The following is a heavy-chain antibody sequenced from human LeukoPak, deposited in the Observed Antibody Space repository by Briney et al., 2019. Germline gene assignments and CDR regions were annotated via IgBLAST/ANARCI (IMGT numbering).Heavy chain of an antibody. CDR2: IYYSGNT. Sequence: SETLSLTCTVSGVSISSSNSYWGWIRQPPGKGLEWIGSIYYSGNTYYNASLKSQVSISIDTSKNQFSLKLSSVTAADTAVYYCVKSLLDDYYDSSGYLHPFDYWGQGTLVTVSS. D-gene: IGHD3-22*01. CDR1: GVSISSSNSY. CDR3: VKSLLDDYYDSSGYLHPFDY. V-gene: IGHV4-39*07. J-gene: IGHJ4*02.